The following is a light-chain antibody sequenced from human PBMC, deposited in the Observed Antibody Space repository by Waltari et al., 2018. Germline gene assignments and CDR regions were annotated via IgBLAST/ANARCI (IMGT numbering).Light chain of an antibody. CDR1: SSNIGSNY. J-gene: IGLJ3*02. Sequence: QSVLTQPPSASGTPGQRVTISCSGSSSNIGSNYVYWYQQLPGTAPKLLIYRNNQRPSGVPERFSGSKSGTSASLAIGGLRSEDEADYYCATWDDSLSGWVFGGGTKLTVL. CDR3: ATWDDSLSGWV. V-gene: IGLV1-47*01. CDR2: RNN.